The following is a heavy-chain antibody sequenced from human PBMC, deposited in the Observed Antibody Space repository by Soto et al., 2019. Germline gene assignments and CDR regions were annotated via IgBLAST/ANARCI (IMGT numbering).Heavy chain of an antibody. V-gene: IGHV1-69*06. CDR3: AGRCDGTNCLAHFDY. Sequence: ASVKVSCKACGGTFSSYAISWVRQAPGQGLEWMAGIIPIFGTPNYAQKFQGRVTITADKSTSTAYMELNSLRSEDTAVYYCAGRCDGTNCLAHFDYWGQGTLVTVSS. CDR1: GGTFSSYA. J-gene: IGHJ4*02. D-gene: IGHD2-2*01. CDR2: IIPIFGTP.